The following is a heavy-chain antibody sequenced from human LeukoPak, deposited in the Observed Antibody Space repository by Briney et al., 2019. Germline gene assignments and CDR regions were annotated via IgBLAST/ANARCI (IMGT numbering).Heavy chain of an antibody. J-gene: IGHJ4*02. V-gene: IGHV3-23*01. Sequence: GGSLRLSCAVSGITLSNYSMSWVRQAPGKGLEWVAGTSGSGGSTNYADSVKGRFTISRDNPKNTLFLQMNSLRAEDTAVYFCAKRGVVIRVILVGFHREAYYFDSWGQGALVTVSS. CDR1: GITLSNYS. CDR3: AKRGVVIRVILVGFHREAYYFDS. CDR2: TSGSGGST. D-gene: IGHD2-21*01.